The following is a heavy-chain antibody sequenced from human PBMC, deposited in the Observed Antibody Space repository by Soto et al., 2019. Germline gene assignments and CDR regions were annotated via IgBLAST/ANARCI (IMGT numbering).Heavy chain of an antibody. CDR1: GFTFSSYA. V-gene: IGHV3-23*01. CDR2: LTRSGTT. J-gene: IGHJ4*02. CDR3: VREFAPGSPNYDY. D-gene: IGHD3-10*01. Sequence: EVQLLESAGGLVQPGGSLRLSCAASGFTFSSYAMGWVRQAPGKGLEWVSTLTRSGTTPYAESVRGRFTISRDNSKNTLYLQMDDLRAEGTAVYYCVREFAPGSPNYDYWGLGTLVTVSS.